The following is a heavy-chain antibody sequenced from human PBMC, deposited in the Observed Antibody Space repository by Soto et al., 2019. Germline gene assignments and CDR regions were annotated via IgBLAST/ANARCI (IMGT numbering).Heavy chain of an antibody. J-gene: IGHJ4*02. CDR2: ISADGANK. D-gene: IGHD5-12*01. V-gene: IGHV3-23*01. Sequence: HPGGSLRLSCAASGFTFSDNGMGWVRQAPGKGLDWVSTISADGANKHYADSVKGRFSISRDNSKNMVYLQMNSLRADDTAMYFCVKDAGGSEEMFGYWGQGTQVTVSS. CDR3: VKDAGGSEEMFGY. CDR1: GFTFSDNG.